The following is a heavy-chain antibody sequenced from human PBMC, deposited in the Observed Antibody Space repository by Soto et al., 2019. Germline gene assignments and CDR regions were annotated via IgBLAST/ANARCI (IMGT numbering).Heavy chain of an antibody. CDR3: ARGLVAMVRGSRWFDP. J-gene: IGHJ5*02. CDR2: IWYDGSNK. Sequence: QVQLVESGGGVVQPGRSLRLSCAASGFTFSSYGMHWVRQAPGKGLEWVAVIWYDGSNKYYADSVKGRFTISRDNSKNTLDLQMNSLGAEDTVGDYCARGLVAMVRGSRWFDPWGQGTLVTVSS. CDR1: GFTFSSYG. D-gene: IGHD3-10*01. V-gene: IGHV3-33*01.